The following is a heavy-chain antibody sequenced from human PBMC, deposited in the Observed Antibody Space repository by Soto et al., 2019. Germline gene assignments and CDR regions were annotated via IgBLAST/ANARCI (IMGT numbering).Heavy chain of an antibody. Sequence: QVQLVESGGSVAQPGRSLRLSCAASGFAFSSYAMHWVRQAPGKGLEWVAVISYDGSNKYYADSVKGRFTISRDNSKNTLYLQMNSLRAEDTAVYYCARDLSGSGDWGQGTLVTVSS. J-gene: IGHJ4*02. V-gene: IGHV3-30-3*01. CDR1: GFAFSSYA. CDR2: ISYDGSNK. CDR3: ARDLSGSGD. D-gene: IGHD3-10*01.